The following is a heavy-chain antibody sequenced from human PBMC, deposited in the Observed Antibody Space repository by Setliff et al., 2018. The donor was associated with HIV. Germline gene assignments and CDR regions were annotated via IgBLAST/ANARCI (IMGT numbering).Heavy chain of an antibody. CDR1: GASINSNNW. CDR2: IYHSGST. J-gene: IGHJ4*02. CDR3: ARQGYYYDNSGYFTI. V-gene: IGHV4-4*02. D-gene: IGHD3-22*01. Sequence: ETLSLTCAVSGASINSNNWWSWVRQPPGKGLEWIGGIYHSGSTNSNPSLRSRVTISVDKSKNQLSLKLSSVTAADTAVYYCARQGYYYDNSGYFTIWGQGTLVTVSS.